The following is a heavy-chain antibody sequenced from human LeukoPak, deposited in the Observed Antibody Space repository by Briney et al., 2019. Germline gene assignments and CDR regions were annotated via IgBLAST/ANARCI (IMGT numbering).Heavy chain of an antibody. CDR2: ISYDGSNK. D-gene: IGHD3-10*01. CDR1: GFTFSSYA. CDR3: ARAASMVRGVIILGYYYGMDV. Sequence: PGRSLRLSCAASGFTFSSYAMHWVRQAPGKGLEWAAVISYDGSNKYYADSVKGRFTISRDNSKNTLYLQMNSLRAEDTAVYYCARAASMVRGVIILGYYYGMDVWGQGTTVTVSS. V-gene: IGHV3-30-3*01. J-gene: IGHJ6*02.